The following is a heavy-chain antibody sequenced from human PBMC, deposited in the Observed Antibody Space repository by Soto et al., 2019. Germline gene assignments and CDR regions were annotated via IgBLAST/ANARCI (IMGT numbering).Heavy chain of an antibody. D-gene: IGHD1-7*01. CDR1: GFTFSDHF. CDR2: ISSGANTI. Sequence: KPGGSLRLSCAASGFTFSDHFMSWIRQAPGKGLEWVSYISSGANTIYYAESVKGRFTISRDNAKKLLYLKMNSQRAEDTAVYYCARDYKTGTTHHMDVWGKGITVTVSS. V-gene: IGHV3-11*01. J-gene: IGHJ6*03. CDR3: ARDYKTGTTHHMDV.